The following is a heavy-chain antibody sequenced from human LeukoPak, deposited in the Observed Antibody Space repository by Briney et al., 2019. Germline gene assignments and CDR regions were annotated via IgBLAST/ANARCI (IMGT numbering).Heavy chain of an antibody. V-gene: IGHV7-4-1*02. D-gene: IGHD4-17*01. CDR1: GYTFTSYA. CDR2: INTNTGNP. CDR3: ARGLIYGDYGIPYY. Sequence: GASVKVSCKASGYTFTSYAMTWVRQAPGQGPEWMGWINTNTGNPTYAQGFTGRFVFSLDTSVSTAYLQISSLKAEDTAVYYCARGLIYGDYGIPYYWGQGTLVTVSS. J-gene: IGHJ4*02.